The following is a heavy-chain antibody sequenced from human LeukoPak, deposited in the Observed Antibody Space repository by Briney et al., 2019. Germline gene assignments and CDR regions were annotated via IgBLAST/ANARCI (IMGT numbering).Heavy chain of an antibody. V-gene: IGHV4-39*07. CDR1: DCSIRSSSHS. CDR2: IFYSGST. D-gene: IGHD6-19*01. J-gene: IGHJ4*02. Sequence: PSETLSLTCIVSDCSIRSSSHSWGWIRQPPGKGLEWIGSIFYSGSTYYNPSLKSRVTISVDTSKNQFSLKLSSVTAADTAVYYCALGWYKFNYWGQGTLVTVSS. CDR3: ALGWYKFNY.